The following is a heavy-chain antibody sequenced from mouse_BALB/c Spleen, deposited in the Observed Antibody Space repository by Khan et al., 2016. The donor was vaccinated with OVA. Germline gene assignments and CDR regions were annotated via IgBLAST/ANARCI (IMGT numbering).Heavy chain of an antibody. Sequence: QVQLKQSGAELARPSASVKMSCKASGYSFTSHTMHWVKQRPGQGLEWIGYINPRSGYTNYNQKFNDKATLTADKSSSTAYMQLSSLTSEDSAVYYCARHTTGYALDYWGQGTSVTVSS. CDR2: INPRSGYT. CDR3: ARHTTGYALDY. D-gene: IGHD2-12*01. V-gene: IGHV1-4*01. J-gene: IGHJ4*01. CDR1: GYSFTSHT.